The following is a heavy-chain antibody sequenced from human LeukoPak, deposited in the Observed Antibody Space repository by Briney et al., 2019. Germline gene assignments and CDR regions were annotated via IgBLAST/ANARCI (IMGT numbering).Heavy chain of an antibody. CDR3: ARGSYDFWSGYYPHN. CDR1: GFTFSNYA. V-gene: IGHV3-23*01. CDR2: ISGSGGST. D-gene: IGHD3-3*01. J-gene: IGHJ4*02. Sequence: GGSLRLSCAASGFTFSNYAMSWVRQAPGKGLEWVSAISGSGGSTYYADSVKGRFTISRDNSKNTLYLQMNSLRAEDTAVYYCARGSYDFWSGYYPHNWGQGTLVTVSS.